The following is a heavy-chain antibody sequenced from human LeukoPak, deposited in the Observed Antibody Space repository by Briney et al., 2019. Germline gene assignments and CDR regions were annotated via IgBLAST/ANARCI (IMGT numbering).Heavy chain of an antibody. D-gene: IGHD1-14*01. J-gene: IGHJ6*03. CDR3: ARTGWSYYYYYYMDV. CDR2: INPSGGST. CDR1: GYTFTSYY. Sequence: GASVKVSCKASGYTFTSYYMHWVRQAPGQGLEWMGIINPSGGSTSYAQKFQGRVTMTRDTSTSTVYMELSSLRSEDTAVYYCARTGWSYYYYYYMDVWGKGTTVTVSS. V-gene: IGHV1-46*01.